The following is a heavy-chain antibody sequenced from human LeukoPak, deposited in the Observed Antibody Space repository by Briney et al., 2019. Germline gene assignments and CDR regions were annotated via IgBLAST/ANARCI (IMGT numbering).Heavy chain of an antibody. J-gene: IGHJ3*02. CDR2: IYYSGST. CDR3: ARVPEDSGGPVDI. D-gene: IGHD2-15*01. Sequence: SETLSLTCTVSGGSISSYYWSWIRQHPGKGLEWIGYIYYSGSTYYNPSLKSRVTISVDTSKNQFSLKLSSVTTADTAVYYCARVPEDSGGPVDIWGQGTMVTVSS. CDR1: GGSISSYY. V-gene: IGHV4-59*06.